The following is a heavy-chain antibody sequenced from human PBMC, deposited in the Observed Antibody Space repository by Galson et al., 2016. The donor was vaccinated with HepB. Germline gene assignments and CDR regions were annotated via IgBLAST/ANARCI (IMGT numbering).Heavy chain of an antibody. CDR3: AGGKLASGWGY. J-gene: IGHJ4*02. Sequence: ETLSLTCAVSGDSISRDTWWSCIRQPQGKGLEWIGEIYHTGTTNYNPSLKSRVTMSLDKSKNQFSLMVTSVTAADTALYYCAGGKLASGWGYWGQGTLVTVSS. V-gene: IGHV4-4*02. CDR1: GDSISRDTW. D-gene: IGHD4-23*01. CDR2: IYHTGTT.